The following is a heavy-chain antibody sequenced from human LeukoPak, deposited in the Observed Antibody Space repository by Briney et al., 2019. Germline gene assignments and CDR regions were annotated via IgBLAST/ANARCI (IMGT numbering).Heavy chain of an antibody. V-gene: IGHV3-73*01. CDR1: GFTFSGSA. D-gene: IGHD1-1*01. J-gene: IGHJ4*02. Sequence: GGSLRLSCAASGFTFSGSAMHWVRQASGKGLEWVGRIRSKANSYATAYAASVKGRFTISRDDSKNTAYLQMNSLRAEDTAVYYCAKVPWRQPFDYWGQGTLVTVSS. CDR3: AKVPWRQPFDY. CDR2: IRSKANSYAT.